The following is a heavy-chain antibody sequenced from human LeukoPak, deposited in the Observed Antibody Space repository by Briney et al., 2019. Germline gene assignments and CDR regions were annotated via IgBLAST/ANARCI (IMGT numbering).Heavy chain of an antibody. D-gene: IGHD3-10*01. V-gene: IGHV4-59*01. J-gene: IGHJ4*02. CDR3: ARVYGSGSWTAN. CDR2: IYYSGST. CDR1: GGSISGYY. Sequence: SETLSLTCTVSGGSISGYYWTWIRQPPGKGLEWIGYIYYSGSTNYNPSLNPSLKSRVTISVDTSKNQFSLKLNSVTAADTAVYYCARVYGSGSWTANWGQGTLVTVSS.